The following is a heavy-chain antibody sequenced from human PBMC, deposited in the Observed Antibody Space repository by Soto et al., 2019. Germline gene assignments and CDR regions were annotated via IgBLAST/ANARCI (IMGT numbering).Heavy chain of an antibody. D-gene: IGHD4-4*01. CDR2: ISWNGAYT. J-gene: IGHJ4*02. CDR3: TRDIFRTITTVDF. V-gene: IGHV3-9*01. CDR1: GFDFDDYA. Sequence: EVQLVESGGGLVQPGRSLRLSCVVSGFDFDDYAMNWVRQAPGKGLEWVAGISWNGAYTGYADSVKGRFIISRDNAKNSLYLQMSSLRHEDTALYYYTRDIFRTITTVDFWGQGTLVTVSS.